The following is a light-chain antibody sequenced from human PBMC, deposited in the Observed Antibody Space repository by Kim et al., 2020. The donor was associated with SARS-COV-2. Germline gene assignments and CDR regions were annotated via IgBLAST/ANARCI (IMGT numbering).Light chain of an antibody. CDR1: SSDVGGYNY. CDR3: CSYGGSNNVV. V-gene: IGLV2-11*01. Sequence: GQSVTLYCTGTSSDVGGYNYVSWYQQHPGKAPKFMIYDVTKRPSGVPDRFSGAKSGNTASLTISGLQAEDEADYYCCSYGGSNNVVFGGGTKLTVL. J-gene: IGLJ2*01. CDR2: DVT.